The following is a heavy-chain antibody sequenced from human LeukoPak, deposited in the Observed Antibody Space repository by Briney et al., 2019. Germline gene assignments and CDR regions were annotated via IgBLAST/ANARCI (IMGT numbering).Heavy chain of an antibody. CDR3: ARGSRTIELGDDY. J-gene: IGHJ4*02. CDR2: ISSSSSDT. Sequence: GGSLRLSCAAPGFTFSDSYMSWIRQTPGKGLEWLSYISSSSSDTNYADSAKGRFTISRDNAKNSLYLQMNSLRAEDTAVYYCARGSRTIELGDDYWGQGTLVTVSS. D-gene: IGHD5-24*01. V-gene: IGHV3-11*06. CDR1: GFTFSDSY.